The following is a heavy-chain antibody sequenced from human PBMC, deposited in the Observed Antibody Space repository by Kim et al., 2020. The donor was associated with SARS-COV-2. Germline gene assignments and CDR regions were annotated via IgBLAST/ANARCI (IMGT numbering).Heavy chain of an antibody. V-gene: IGHV4-38-2*02. CDR3: ARGRGAGGPMNS. J-gene: IGHJ5*01. CDR2: IYHSGST. D-gene: IGHD1-26*01. CDR1: GYSISSGYY. Sequence: SETLSLTCTVSGYSISSGYYWGWIRQPPGKGLEWIGSIYHSGSTYYNPSLKSRVTISVDTSKNQFSLKLSSVTAADTAVYYCARGRGAGGPMNSGGQGTL.